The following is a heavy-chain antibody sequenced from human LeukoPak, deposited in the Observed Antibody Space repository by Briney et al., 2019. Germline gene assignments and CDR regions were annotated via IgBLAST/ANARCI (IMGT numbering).Heavy chain of an antibody. J-gene: IGHJ1*01. CDR2: INPNSGGT. CDR3: ARDSYYDSSGYYSSEYFQH. Sequence: ASVKVSCKASGYTFTGYCMHWVRQAPGQGLEWMGWINPNSGGTNYAQKFQGRVTMTRDTSISTAYMELSRLRSDDTAVYYCARDSYYDSSGYYSSEYFQHWGQGTLVTVSS. D-gene: IGHD3-22*01. CDR1: GYTFTGYC. V-gene: IGHV1-2*02.